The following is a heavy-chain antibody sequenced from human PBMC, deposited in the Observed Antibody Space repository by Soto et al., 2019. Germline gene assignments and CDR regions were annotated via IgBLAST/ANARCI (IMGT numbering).Heavy chain of an antibody. CDR2: ILSSGST. CDR1: GGSINTFY. D-gene: IGHD5-12*01. V-gene: IGHV4-4*07. Sequence: SETLSLTCTVSGGSINTFYWSWVRQPAGKGLEWIGRILSSGSTSFNPSLESRVAMSVDTSKNHFSLNLSSVTAADMAVYYCAREGSYSAYNFAHGIQLWSFDFWGQGALVTVS. J-gene: IGHJ4*02. CDR3: AREGSYSAYNFAHGIQLWSFDF.